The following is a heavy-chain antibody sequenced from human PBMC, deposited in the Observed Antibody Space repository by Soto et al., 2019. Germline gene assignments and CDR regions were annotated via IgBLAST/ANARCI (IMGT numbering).Heavy chain of an antibody. CDR1: GFTVSSNY. D-gene: IGHD6-13*01. CDR2: IYSGGST. CDR3: ARKADSRSWPFDY. J-gene: IGHJ4*02. Sequence: EVQLVETGGGLIQPGGSLRLSCAASGFTVSSNYMSWVRQAPGKGLEWVSVIYSGGSTYYADSVKGRFTISRDNSKNTLYLQMNSLRAEDTPVYYCARKADSRSWPFDYWGQGTLVTVSS. V-gene: IGHV3-53*02.